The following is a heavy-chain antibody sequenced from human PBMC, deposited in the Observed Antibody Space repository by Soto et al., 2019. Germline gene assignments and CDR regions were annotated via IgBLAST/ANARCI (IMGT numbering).Heavy chain of an antibody. Sequence: SETLSLTCTVSGASVTTYYWSWIRQSPGKGLDWIGHIYYSGSTKYNPSLKSRVTISVDTSKNQLSLTLRSVTAADTAVYYCARGPIMTTFGGVPEALNWFDPWGQGILVTVS. J-gene: IGHJ5*02. CDR2: IYYSGST. V-gene: IGHV4-59*02. CDR1: GASVTTYY. CDR3: ARGPIMTTFGGVPEALNWFDP. D-gene: IGHD3-16*01.